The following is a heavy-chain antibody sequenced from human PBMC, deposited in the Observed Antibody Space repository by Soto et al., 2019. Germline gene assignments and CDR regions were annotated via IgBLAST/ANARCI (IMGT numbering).Heavy chain of an antibody. CDR2: IYYSGST. J-gene: IGHJ4*02. D-gene: IGHD5-18*01. CDR1: GGSISSGGYY. V-gene: IGHV4-31*03. Sequence: PSETLSLTFTVSGGSISSGGYYWSWIRQHPGKGLEWIGYIYYSGSTYYNPSLKSRVTISVDTSKNQFSLKLSSVTAADTAVYYCARVDTAMVDYWGQGTLVTVSS. CDR3: ARVDTAMVDY.